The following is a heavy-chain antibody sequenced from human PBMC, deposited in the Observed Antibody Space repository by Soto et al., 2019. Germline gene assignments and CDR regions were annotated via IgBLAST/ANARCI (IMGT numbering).Heavy chain of an antibody. CDR3: AKILSTVTTYYYGMDV. CDR2: ISGSGGDT. Sequence: EVQLLASGGGLVQPGGSLRLSCAASGFSFSTYPMIWVRQAPGKGLEGVSSISGSGGDTYYTDSVKGRFTISRDNSKNTVYLQMNSLRAEDTAVYYCAKILSTVTTYYYGMDVWGQGTTVTVSS. V-gene: IGHV3-23*01. D-gene: IGHD4-17*01. CDR1: GFSFSTYP. J-gene: IGHJ6*02.